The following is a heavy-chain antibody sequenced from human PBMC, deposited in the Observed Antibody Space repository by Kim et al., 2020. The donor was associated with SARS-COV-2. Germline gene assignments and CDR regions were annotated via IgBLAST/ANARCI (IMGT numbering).Heavy chain of an antibody. D-gene: IGHD1-20*01. CDR3: ARSGGLITRDY. J-gene: IGHJ4*02. Sequence: RYYAGYVKGRFTNSRDNAKNSLYLQRNSLRAEDTAVYYCARSGGLITRDYWGQGTLVTVSS. CDR2: R. V-gene: IGHV3-11*01.